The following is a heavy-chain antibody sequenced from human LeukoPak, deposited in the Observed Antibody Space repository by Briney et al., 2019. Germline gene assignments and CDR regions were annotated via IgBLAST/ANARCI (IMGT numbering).Heavy chain of an antibody. J-gene: IGHJ4*02. V-gene: IGHV3-74*01. CDR1: GFTFSRYW. CDR2: INSDGSST. D-gene: IGHD3-22*01. CDR3: AREGSNANYYDSSGYHDY. Sequence: GGSLRLSCAASGFTFSRYWMHWVRQAPGKGLVWVSRINSDGSSTNYADSVKGRFTISRDNAKNSLYLQMNSLRAEDTAVYYCAREGSNANYYDSSGYHDYWGQGTLVTVSS.